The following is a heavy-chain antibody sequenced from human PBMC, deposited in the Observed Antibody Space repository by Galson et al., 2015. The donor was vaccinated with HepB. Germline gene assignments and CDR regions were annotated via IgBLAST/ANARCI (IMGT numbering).Heavy chain of an antibody. D-gene: IGHD2-21*02. CDR3: ATQARGSLAYCGGDCSLPGY. Sequence: QSGAEVKKPGESLKISCKGSGYSFTSYWIGWVRQMPGNGLEWMGIIYPGDSDTRYSPSFQGQVTISADKSISTAYLQWSSLKASDTAMYYCATQARGSLAYCGGDCSLPGYWGQGTLVTVSS. CDR1: GYSFTSYW. V-gene: IGHV5-51*01. CDR2: IYPGDSDT. J-gene: IGHJ4*02.